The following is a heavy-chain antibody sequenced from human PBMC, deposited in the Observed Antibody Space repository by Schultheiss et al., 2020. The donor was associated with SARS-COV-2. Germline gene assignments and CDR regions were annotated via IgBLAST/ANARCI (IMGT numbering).Heavy chain of an antibody. CDR3: AKEYGKDYDFWSGQQTRLDAFDI. J-gene: IGHJ3*02. CDR1: GFTFSSYG. Sequence: GGSLRLSCAASGFTFSSYGMHWVRQAPGKGLEWVAVISYDGSNKYYADSVKGRFTISRDNSKNTLYLQMNSLRAEDTAVYYCAKEYGKDYDFWSGQQTRLDAFDIWGQGTMVTVSS. V-gene: IGHV3-30*18. CDR2: ISYDGSNK. D-gene: IGHD3-3*01.